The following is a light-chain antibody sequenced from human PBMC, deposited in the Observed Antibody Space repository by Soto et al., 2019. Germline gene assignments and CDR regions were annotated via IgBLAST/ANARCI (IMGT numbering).Light chain of an antibody. CDR3: QQYNTYSYT. J-gene: IGKJ2*01. Sequence: DIQMTQSPSTLSASVGDRVTITCRASQSISTWLAWYQQKPGKAPNLRIYDASSLESGVPSRFSGSGSGTEFTLTISSLQPDDFATYDCQQYNTYSYTFGQGTKLEIK. V-gene: IGKV1-5*01. CDR1: QSISTW. CDR2: DAS.